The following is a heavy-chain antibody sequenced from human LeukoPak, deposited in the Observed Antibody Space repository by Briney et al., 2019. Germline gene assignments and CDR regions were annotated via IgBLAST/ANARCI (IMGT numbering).Heavy chain of an antibody. J-gene: IGHJ4*02. Sequence: SETLSLTCAVYGGSFSGYYWSWIRQPPGKGLEWMGEINHSGSTNYNPSLKSRVTISVDTSKYQFSLKLSSVTAAHTAVYYCARGRIWGIAVAGTPFDYWGQGTLVTVSS. V-gene: IGHV4-34*01. D-gene: IGHD6-19*01. CDR1: GGSFSGYY. CDR2: INHSGST. CDR3: ARGRIWGIAVAGTPFDY.